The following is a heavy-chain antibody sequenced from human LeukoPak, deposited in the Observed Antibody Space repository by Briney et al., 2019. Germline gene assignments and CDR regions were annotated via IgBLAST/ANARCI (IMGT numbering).Heavy chain of an antibody. CDR1: GGSFSYYY. D-gene: IGHD5-18*01. CDR2: INHSGST. CDR3: ARGGYTYGYGY. J-gene: IGHJ4*02. V-gene: IGHV4-34*01. Sequence: SETLSLTCAVYGGSFSYYYWSWIRQPPGKGLEWIGEINHSGSTNYNPSLESRVTISVDTSKSQFSLKLNSVTAADTAVYYCARGGYTYGYGYWGQGTLVTVSS.